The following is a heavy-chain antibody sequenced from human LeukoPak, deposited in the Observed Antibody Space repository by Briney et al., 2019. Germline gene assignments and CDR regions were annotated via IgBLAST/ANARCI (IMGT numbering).Heavy chain of an antibody. J-gene: IGHJ4*02. Sequence: TGGSLRLSCAASGFTFSSYSMNWVRQAPGKGLEWVSYISSSSSTIYYADSVKGRFTISRDNAKNSLYLQMNSLRAEDTAVYYCARDLTVRGYWEDYWGQGTLVTVSS. CDR3: ARDLTVRGYWEDY. CDR1: GFTFSSYS. D-gene: IGHD3-10*01. V-gene: IGHV3-48*01. CDR2: ISSSSSTI.